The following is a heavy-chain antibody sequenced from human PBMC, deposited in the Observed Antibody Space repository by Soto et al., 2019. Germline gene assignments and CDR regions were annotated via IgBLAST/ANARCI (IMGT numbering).Heavy chain of an antibody. Sequence: GGSLRLSCAASGFTFSSYAMSWVRQAPGKGLELVSAISGSGGSTYYADSVKGRFTISRDTSKNTLYLQMNSLRAEDTAVYYCAKEHDYGDYFPVDYWGQGTLVTVSS. CDR1: GFTFSSYA. CDR3: AKEHDYGDYFPVDY. CDR2: ISGSGGST. D-gene: IGHD4-17*01. V-gene: IGHV3-23*01. J-gene: IGHJ4*02.